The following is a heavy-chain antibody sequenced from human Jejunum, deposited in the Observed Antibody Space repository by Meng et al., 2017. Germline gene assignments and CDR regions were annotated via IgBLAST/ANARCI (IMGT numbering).Heavy chain of an antibody. J-gene: IGHJ4*02. CDR3: AKDHEAITTSHTTC. CDR1: GFTFSSYA. CDR2: ISGSGRNT. D-gene: IGHD3-22*01. V-gene: IGHV3-23*01. Sequence: GGSLRLSCAASGFTFSSYAMSWVRQAPGKGLQWVSFISGSGRNTYYADSVKGRFTISRDNSKNTLYLQMNILRAEDTAIYYCAKDHEAITTSHTTCWGQGTRVTVSS.